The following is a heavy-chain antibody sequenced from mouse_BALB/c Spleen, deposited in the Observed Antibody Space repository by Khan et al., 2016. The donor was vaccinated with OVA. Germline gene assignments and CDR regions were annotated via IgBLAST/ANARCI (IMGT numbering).Heavy chain of an antibody. Sequence: EVQLQESGPEVVKPGASVKISCKASGVTFSDYNMDWVRQSHGKRLEWLGFIYPNDGSSDYNPNFQTKATMTVDTSSSTAYMEIRSLTDEDSAFCYCVKSGYGSFAYWGQGTLVTVSA. CDR1: GVTFSDYN. J-gene: IGHJ3*01. D-gene: IGHD1-2*01. CDR3: VKSGYGSFAY. V-gene: IGHV1S29*02. CDR2: IYPNDGSS.